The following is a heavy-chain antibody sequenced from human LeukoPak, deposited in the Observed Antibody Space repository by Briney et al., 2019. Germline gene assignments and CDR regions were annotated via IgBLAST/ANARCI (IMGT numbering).Heavy chain of an antibody. Sequence: PGGSLRLSCAASGFTFSSYNMNWVRQAPGKGLEWVANIKPDGSEEYYVDSVKGRFTISRDNAKNSLYLEMNSLRAEDTALYYCSGDPGDYWGQGTLVTVSS. CDR2: IKPDGSEE. CDR3: SGDPGDY. V-gene: IGHV3-7*04. J-gene: IGHJ4*02. CDR1: GFTFSSYN. D-gene: IGHD7-27*01.